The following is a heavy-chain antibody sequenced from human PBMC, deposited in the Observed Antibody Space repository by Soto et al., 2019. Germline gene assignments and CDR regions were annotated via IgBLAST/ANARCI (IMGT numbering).Heavy chain of an antibody. CDR1: GFTFSSAW. J-gene: IGHJ4*01. V-gene: IGHV3-15*01. D-gene: IGHD3-10*02. CDR2: INSRADGGSK. CDR3: AKVAKDNYGWGVYFDL. Sequence: EMHLVESGGGLVKPGGSLRLSCAASGFTFSSAWMSWVRQAPGKGLEWVGRINSRADGGSKDYAAPVRVRFTISSADSEHMLYLKKNSQKTLDTDVYYCAKVAKDNYGWGVYFDLCAHVALVTVAS.